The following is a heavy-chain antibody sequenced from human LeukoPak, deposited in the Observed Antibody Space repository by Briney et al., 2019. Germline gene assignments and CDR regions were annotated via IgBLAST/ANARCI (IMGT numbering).Heavy chain of an antibody. CDR3: ANYHYDYVWGSYRLNYFDY. CDR2: ISSSSSYI. Sequence: PGGSLTLSCAASGFTFSSYSMNWVRQAPGKGLEWVSSISSSSSYIYYADSVKGRFTISRDNAKNSLYLQMNSLRAEDTAVYYCANYHYDYVWGSYRLNYFDYWGQGTLVTVSS. CDR1: GFTFSSYS. J-gene: IGHJ4*02. V-gene: IGHV3-21*01. D-gene: IGHD3-16*02.